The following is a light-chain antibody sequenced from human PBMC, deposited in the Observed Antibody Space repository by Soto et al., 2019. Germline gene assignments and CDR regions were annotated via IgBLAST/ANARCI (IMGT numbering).Light chain of an antibody. CDR2: EVS. CDR1: SSDVGGYNY. CDR3: SSYTSSSTRV. J-gene: IGLJ3*02. Sequence: QSALTQPASVSGSPGQSITISCTGTSSDVGGYNYVSWYQQHPGKAPKLMIYEVSNRPSGVSNRFSGSKSGNTASLTISGLQAEDAADSYFSSYTSSSTRVFGGGTKLTVL. V-gene: IGLV2-14*01.